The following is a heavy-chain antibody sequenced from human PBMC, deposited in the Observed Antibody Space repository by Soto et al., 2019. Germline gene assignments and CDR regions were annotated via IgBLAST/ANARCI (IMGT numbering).Heavy chain of an antibody. CDR2: ISGSGGST. Sequence: EVQLLESGGGSVQPGGSLRLSCAASGFTFSSYAMSWVRQAPGKGLEWVSAISGSGGSTYYADSVKGRFTISRDNSKNTLYLQMNSLRAEDTAVYYCAKGAGITIFGVVIIRDNWFDPWGQGTLVTVSS. J-gene: IGHJ5*02. D-gene: IGHD3-3*01. CDR3: AKGAGITIFGVVIIRDNWFDP. V-gene: IGHV3-23*01. CDR1: GFTFSSYA.